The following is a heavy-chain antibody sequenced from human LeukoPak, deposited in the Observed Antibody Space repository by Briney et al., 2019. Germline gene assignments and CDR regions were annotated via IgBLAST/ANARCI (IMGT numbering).Heavy chain of an antibody. J-gene: IGHJ5*02. V-gene: IGHV4-39*01. Sequence: SETLSLTCTVSGGSISSSTYYWGWIRQPPGKGLEWIGSIYYSGSTYYNPSLKSRVTISVDTSKNQFSLKLSSVTAADTAVYYCARQGKSWYYDRGEWFDPWGQGTLVTVSS. CDR1: GGSISSSTYY. CDR2: IYYSGST. CDR3: ARQGKSWYYDRGEWFDP. D-gene: IGHD3-22*01.